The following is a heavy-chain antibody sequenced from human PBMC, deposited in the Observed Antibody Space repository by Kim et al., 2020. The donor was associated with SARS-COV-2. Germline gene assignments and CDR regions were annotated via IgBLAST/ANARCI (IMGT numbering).Heavy chain of an antibody. J-gene: IGHJ4*02. D-gene: IGHD6-13*01. Sequence: GGSLRLSCAASGFTFSSYWMSWVRQAPGKGLEWVANIKQDGSEKYYVDSVKGRFTISRDNAKNSLYLQMNSLRAEDTAVYYCARGPKAAAGGKPPPPTNYWGQGTLVTVSS. CDR3: ARGPKAAAGGKPPPPTNY. CDR2: IKQDGSEK. CDR1: GFTFSSYW. V-gene: IGHV3-7*03.